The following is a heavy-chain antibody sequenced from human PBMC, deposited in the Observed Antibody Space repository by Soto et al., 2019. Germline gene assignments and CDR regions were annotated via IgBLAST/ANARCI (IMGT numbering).Heavy chain of an antibody. V-gene: IGHV1-2*02. CDR3: ATETLAAAGRSSKREYHYDYGMDV. CDR2: INPKSGGT. J-gene: IGHJ6*04. CDR1: GYTFTGYY. Sequence: ASVKVSCKASGYTFTGYYMHWVRQAPGQWLEWMGWINPKSGGTSYAQKFQGRVTMTRDTSISTASMELSRLRSDDTAVYYCATETLAAAGRSSKREYHYDYGMDVWGKVNKVTVSS. D-gene: IGHD6-13*01.